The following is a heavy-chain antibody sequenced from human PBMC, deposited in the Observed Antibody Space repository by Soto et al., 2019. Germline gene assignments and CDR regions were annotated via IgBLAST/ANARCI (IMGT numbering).Heavy chain of an antibody. Sequence: EVQLVVSGGGLVQPGGSLRLSCAASGFTFSNTWMHWVRQAPGKGLVWVSHINSDGTTTTYADSVKGRFTISRDNAKNTVYLQMNSLRAEDTAVYYCATDGSYAQHVWGQGTTVTVSS. CDR2: INSDGTTT. CDR1: GFTFSNTW. D-gene: IGHD2-2*01. J-gene: IGHJ6*02. CDR3: ATDGSYAQHV. V-gene: IGHV3-74*01.